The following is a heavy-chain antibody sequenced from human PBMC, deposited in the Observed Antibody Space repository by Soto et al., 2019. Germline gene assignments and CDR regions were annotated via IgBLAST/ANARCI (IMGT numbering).Heavy chain of an antibody. V-gene: IGHV3-23*01. CDR2: ISGSGGST. Sequence: PGGSLRLSCAASGFTFSSYAMSWVRQAPGKGLEWVSAISGSGGSTYYADSVKGRFTISRDNSKNTLYLQMNSLRAEDTAVYYCAKAYTYDSSGYPNGMDVWGQGTTVTVSS. CDR3: AKAYTYDSSGYPNGMDV. D-gene: IGHD3-22*01. J-gene: IGHJ6*02. CDR1: GFTFSSYA.